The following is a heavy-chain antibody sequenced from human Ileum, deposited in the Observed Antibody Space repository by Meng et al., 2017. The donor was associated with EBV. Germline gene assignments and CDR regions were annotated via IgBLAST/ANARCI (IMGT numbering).Heavy chain of an antibody. CDR2: IYYTGST. Sequence: VQLPESGPGLVKPSATLSFTCTVSGGSVTSGSYYWSWIRQPPGEGLEWIGYIYYTGSTNYNPSLKSRVTISVDTSKNQFSLNLTSVTAADTAVYYCARGTGTTFAWGQGTLVTVSS. CDR3: ARGTGTTFA. V-gene: IGHV4-61*01. D-gene: IGHD1-1*01. J-gene: IGHJ5*02. CDR1: GGSVTSGSYY.